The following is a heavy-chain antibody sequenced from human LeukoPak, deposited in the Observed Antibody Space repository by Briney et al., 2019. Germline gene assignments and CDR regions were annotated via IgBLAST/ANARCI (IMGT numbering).Heavy chain of an antibody. CDR1: GFTFSSYW. CDR3: ARVRRGSSGWYVRVYYGMDV. Sequence: PGGSLRLSCAASGFTFSSYWMSWVRQAPGKGLEWVANIKQDGSEKYYVDSVKGRFTISRDNAKNSLYLQMNSLRAEDTAVYYCARVRRGSSGWYVRVYYGMDVWGQGTTVTVSS. CDR2: IKQDGSEK. J-gene: IGHJ6*02. V-gene: IGHV3-7*01. D-gene: IGHD6-19*01.